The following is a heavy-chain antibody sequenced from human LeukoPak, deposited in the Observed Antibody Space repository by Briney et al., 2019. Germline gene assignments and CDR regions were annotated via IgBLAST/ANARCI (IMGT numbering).Heavy chain of an antibody. Sequence: ASVKVSCKASGYTFTGYYMHWVRQAPGQGLEWMGWINPNSGGTNYAQKFQGRVTMTRDTSISTAYMELSRLRSDDTAVYYCARISSIAAAGHDYWGQGTLVTVSS. J-gene: IGHJ4*02. V-gene: IGHV1-2*02. CDR2: INPNSGGT. D-gene: IGHD6-13*01. CDR1: GYTFTGYY. CDR3: ARISSIAAAGHDY.